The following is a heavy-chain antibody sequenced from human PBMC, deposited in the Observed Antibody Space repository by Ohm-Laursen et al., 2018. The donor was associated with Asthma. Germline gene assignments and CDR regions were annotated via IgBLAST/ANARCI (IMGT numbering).Heavy chain of an antibody. CDR1: GFTFSSYS. CDR2: ISSSSSYI. CDR3: ARDHPTDIVVVPAKVRDYYGMDV. J-gene: IGHJ6*02. D-gene: IGHD2-2*01. Sequence: GSLRLSCSASGFTFSSYSMNWVRQAPGKGLEWVSSISSSSSYIYYADSVKGRFTISRDNAKNSLYLQMNSLRAEDTAVYYCARDHPTDIVVVPAKVRDYYGMDVWGQGTTVTVSS. V-gene: IGHV3-21*01.